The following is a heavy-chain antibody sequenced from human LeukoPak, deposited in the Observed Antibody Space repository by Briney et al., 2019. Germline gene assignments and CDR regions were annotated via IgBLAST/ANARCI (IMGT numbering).Heavy chain of an antibody. Sequence: SETLSLTCTVSGDSISSFYWSWIRQPPGKGLEWIGYIFYTGSTNYNPSLKSRVTISVDTSKNQFSLKLSSVTAADTAVYYCARRPGAHFDYWGRGTLVTVSS. CDR1: GDSISSFY. J-gene: IGHJ4*02. D-gene: IGHD3-10*01. CDR2: IFYTGST. V-gene: IGHV4-59*01. CDR3: ARRPGAHFDY.